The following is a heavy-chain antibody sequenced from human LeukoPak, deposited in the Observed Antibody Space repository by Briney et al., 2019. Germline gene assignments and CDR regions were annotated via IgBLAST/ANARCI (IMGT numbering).Heavy chain of an antibody. D-gene: IGHD6-19*01. CDR3: AAISSGWYEDY. CDR2: IVVGSGNT. V-gene: IGHV1-58*02. J-gene: IGHJ4*02. CDR1: GFTFTSSA. Sequence: ASVKVSCKASGFTFTSSAMQWVRQARGQRLEWIGWIVVGSGNTNYAQKFQERVTITRDMSTSTAYMELSSLRSKDTAVYYCAAISSGWYEDYWGQGTLVTVSS.